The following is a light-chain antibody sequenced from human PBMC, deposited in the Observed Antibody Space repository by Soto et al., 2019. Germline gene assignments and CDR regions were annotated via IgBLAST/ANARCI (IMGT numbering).Light chain of an antibody. CDR3: QQWGNSPRVT. Sequence: IVLTQSPGTLSLSPGERATLSCRASQSVSISYLAWYQQKPGQAPRLLIYAASARATGIPDRFSGSGSGTEFTLTISIVEPEDSAVYYCQQWGNSPRVTFGGGTKVDIK. CDR2: AAS. J-gene: IGKJ4*01. V-gene: IGKV3-20*01. CDR1: QSVSISY.